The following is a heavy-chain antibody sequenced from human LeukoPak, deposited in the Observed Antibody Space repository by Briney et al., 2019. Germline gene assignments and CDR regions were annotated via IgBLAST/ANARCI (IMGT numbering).Heavy chain of an antibody. J-gene: IGHJ3*01. D-gene: IGHD1-14*01. Sequence: GGAPRTSLATAGFPLGKPPGDLGRPTPREGVGWGSLINADGTTTTYADSVKGRFTISRDNARNTVSLQMNSLTIEDTAVYYCVVVVEPPGSDGFDVWGQGTMIAVSS. CDR2: INADGTTT. CDR1: GFPLGKPP. CDR3: VVVVEPPGSDGFDV. V-gene: IGHV3-74*01.